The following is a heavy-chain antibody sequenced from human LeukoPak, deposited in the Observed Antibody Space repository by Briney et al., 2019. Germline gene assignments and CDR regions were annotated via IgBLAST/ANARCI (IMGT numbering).Heavy chain of an antibody. CDR2: INPNSGGT. CDR1: RYTFTGYY. V-gene: IGHV1-2*04. J-gene: IGHJ6*02. Sequence: GASVKVSCKASRYTFTGYYMHWVRQAPGQGLEWMGWINPNSGGTNYAQKFQGWVTMTRDTSISTAYMELSRLRSDDTAVYYCATSTVTTVHYYYGMDVWGQGTTVTVSS. CDR3: ATSTVTTVHYYYGMDV. D-gene: IGHD4-17*01.